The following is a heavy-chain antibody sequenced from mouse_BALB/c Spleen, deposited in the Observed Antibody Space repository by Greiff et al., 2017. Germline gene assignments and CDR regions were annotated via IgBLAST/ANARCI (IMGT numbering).Heavy chain of an antibody. V-gene: IGHV1-7*01. D-gene: IGHD2-14*01. CDR3: ARGDRYDRFAY. CDR2: INPSTGYT. J-gene: IGHJ3*01. Sequence: QVQLQQSGAELAKPGASVKMSCKASGYTFTIYWMHWVKQRPGQGLEWIGYINPSTGYTEYNQKFKDKATLTADKSSSTAYMQLSSLTSEDSAVYYCARGDRYDRFAYWGQGTLVTVSA. CDR1: GYTFTIYW.